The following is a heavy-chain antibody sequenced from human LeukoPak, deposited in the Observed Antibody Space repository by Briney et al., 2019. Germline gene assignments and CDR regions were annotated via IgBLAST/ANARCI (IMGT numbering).Heavy chain of an antibody. D-gene: IGHD4-17*01. CDR2: IYYSGST. CDR1: GGSISSGGYY. J-gene: IGHJ4*02. Sequence: SQTLSLTCTVSGGSISSGGYYWSWIRQHPGKGLEWIGYIYYSGSTYYNPSLKSRVTISVDTSKNQFSLKLSSVTAADTAVYYCARVGDYGDVWGPFDYWGQGTLVTVSS. V-gene: IGHV4-31*03. CDR3: ARVGDYGDVWGPFDY.